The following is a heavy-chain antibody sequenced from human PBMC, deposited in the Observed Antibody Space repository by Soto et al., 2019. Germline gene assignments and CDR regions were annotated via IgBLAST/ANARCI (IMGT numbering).Heavy chain of an antibody. Sequence: QVQLVQSGAEVKKPGSSVKVSCKASGGTFSSYAISWVRQAPGQGLEWMGGFIPIFGTANYAQKFPGRVTITVDESTSTAYMELCSLRSEDTAVYYFARDPRIADRSVDYYGMDVWGQGTTVTDFS. CDR1: GGTFSSYA. V-gene: IGHV1-69*01. CDR2: FIPIFGTA. J-gene: IGHJ6*02. CDR3: ARDPRIADRSVDYYGMDV. D-gene: IGHD6-6*01.